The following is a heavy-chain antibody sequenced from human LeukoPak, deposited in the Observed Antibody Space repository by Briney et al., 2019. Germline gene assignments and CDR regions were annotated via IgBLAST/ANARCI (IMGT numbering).Heavy chain of an antibody. CDR3: ARDGGITMVRGVDRAFDI. CDR2: IYYSGST. J-gene: IGHJ3*02. CDR1: GGSISSPY. Sequence: SETLSLTCTVSGGSISSPYWTWIRQPPGKGLEWIGYIYYSGSTNYNPSLKSRVTISVDTSKNQFSLKLSSVTAADTAVYYCARDGGITMVRGVDRAFDIWGQGTMVTVSS. D-gene: IGHD3-10*01. V-gene: IGHV4-59*11.